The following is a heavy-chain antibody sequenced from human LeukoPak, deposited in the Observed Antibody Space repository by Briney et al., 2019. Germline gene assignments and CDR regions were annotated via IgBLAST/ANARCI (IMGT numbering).Heavy chain of an antibody. V-gene: IGHV1-18*01. D-gene: IGHD3-10*01. CDR3: ARDGEYGTGSYYRGCFDY. J-gene: IGHJ4*02. Sequence: ASVKVSCKASGYTFASYGIIWVRQAPGQGLEWMGWISAYNGDTNYAQKLQGRVTMTTDTFTSTAYMELRSLRSDDTAVYYCARDGEYGTGSYYRGCFDYWGQGTLVTVSS. CDR2: ISAYNGDT. CDR1: GYTFASYG.